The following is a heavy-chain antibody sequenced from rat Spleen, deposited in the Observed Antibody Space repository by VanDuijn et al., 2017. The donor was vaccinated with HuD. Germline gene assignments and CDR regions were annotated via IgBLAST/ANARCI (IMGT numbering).Heavy chain of an antibody. CDR1: GFSLTSNT. Sequence: QVQLKESGPGLVQPSQTLSLTCTVSGFSLTSNTIHWVRQPPGKGLEWMGGIWGDGSTDYNSAVQSRLSISRDTSKSQLFLKVTSLQPEDTGTYYCARHAYGGYEAFDYWGQGVMVTVSS. CDR3: ARHAYGGYEAFDY. D-gene: IGHD1-11*01. CDR2: IWGDGST. J-gene: IGHJ2*01. V-gene: IGHV2-1*01.